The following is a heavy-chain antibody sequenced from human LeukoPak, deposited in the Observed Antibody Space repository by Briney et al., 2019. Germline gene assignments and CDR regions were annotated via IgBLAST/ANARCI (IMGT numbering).Heavy chain of an antibody. CDR3: AKAGTTGIHHWFDP. V-gene: IGHV4-38-2*01. J-gene: IGHJ5*02. Sequence: SETLSLTWVVSGYSISNDYYWACIRQPPGKGLEGNGNIYHSGRSYYNPPLKSRVTILVDTSKNQFSLKLSSVTAADAAGYYCAKAGTTGIHHWFDPWGQGNLVTVSS. CDR1: GYSISNDYY. CDR2: IYHSGRS. D-gene: IGHD1-1*01.